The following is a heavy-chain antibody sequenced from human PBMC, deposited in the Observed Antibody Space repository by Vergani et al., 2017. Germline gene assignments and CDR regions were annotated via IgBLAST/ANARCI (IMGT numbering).Heavy chain of an antibody. V-gene: IGHV4-59*01. Sequence: QVQLQESGPGLVKPSETLSLTCTVSGGSISSNSWSWIRQPPGKGLEWIGYIYYSGSTNYNPSLKSRVTISVDTSKNQFSLKLSSVTAADTAVYYCARVRAAADYYYYYYYMDVWGKGTTVTVSS. CDR2: IYYSGST. D-gene: IGHD6-13*01. J-gene: IGHJ6*03. CDR3: ARVRAAADYYYYYYYMDV. CDR1: GGSISSNS.